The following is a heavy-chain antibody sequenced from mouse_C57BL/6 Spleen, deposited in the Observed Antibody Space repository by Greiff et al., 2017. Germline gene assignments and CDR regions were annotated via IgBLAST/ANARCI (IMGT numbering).Heavy chain of an antibody. V-gene: IGHV5-4*01. CDR1: GFTFSSYA. CDR2: ISDGGSYT. D-gene: IGHD2-5*01. Sequence: EVQGVESGGGLVKPGGSLKLSCAASGFTFSSYAMSWVRQTPEKRLEWVATISDGGSYTYYPDNVKGRFTISRDNAKNNLYLQMSHLKSEDTAMYYCARDERSNYYAMDYWGQGTSVTVSS. J-gene: IGHJ4*01. CDR3: ARDERSNYYAMDY.